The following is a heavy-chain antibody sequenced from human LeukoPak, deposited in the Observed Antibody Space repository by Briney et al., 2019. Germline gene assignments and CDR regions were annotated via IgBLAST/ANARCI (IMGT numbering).Heavy chain of an antibody. J-gene: IGHJ4*02. CDR3: ARGQGTVTTH. Sequence: SEALSLTCAVYGGSFSGYYWSWIRQPPGKGLEWIGEINHSGSTNYNPSLKSRVTISVDTSKNQFSLKLSSVTAADTAVYYCARGQGTVTTHWGQGTLVTVSS. D-gene: IGHD4-17*01. V-gene: IGHV4-34*01. CDR2: INHSGST. CDR1: GGSFSGYY.